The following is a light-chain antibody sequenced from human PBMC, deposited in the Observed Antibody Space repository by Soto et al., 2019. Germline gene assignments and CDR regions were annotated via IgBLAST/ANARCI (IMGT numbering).Light chain of an antibody. Sequence: QSVRTQPASVSGSPGQSITISCTGTSSDVGGYNYVSWYQQHPGKALKLMIYEVSNRPSGVSNRFSGSKSGNTASLTISGLQAEDEADYYCSSYTSRSTLDYVFGSGTKV. CDR3: SSYTSRSTLDYV. CDR2: EVS. CDR1: SSDVGGYNY. J-gene: IGLJ1*01. V-gene: IGLV2-14*01.